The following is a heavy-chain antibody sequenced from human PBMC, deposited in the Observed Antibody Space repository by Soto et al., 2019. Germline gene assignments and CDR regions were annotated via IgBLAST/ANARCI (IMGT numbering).Heavy chain of an antibody. V-gene: IGHV4-59*01. J-gene: IGHJ6*02. CDR3: ARSRMKDHYYYYGMDV. CDR2: IYYSGST. Sequence: QVQLQESGPGLVKPSETLSLTCTVSGGSISSYYWSWIRQPPGKGLEWIGYIYYSGSTNYNPSLKSRVTISVDTSKNQFSLKLSSVTAADTAVYYCARSRMKDHYYYYGMDVWGQGTTVTVSS. CDR1: GGSISSYY.